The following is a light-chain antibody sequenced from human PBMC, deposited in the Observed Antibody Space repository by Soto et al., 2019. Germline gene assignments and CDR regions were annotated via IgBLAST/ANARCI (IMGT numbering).Light chain of an antibody. CDR1: QGISSY. CDR2: AAS. J-gene: IGKJ5*01. V-gene: IGKV1-9*01. Sequence: DIQLTQSPSFLSTSVGDRVTITCRASQGISSYLGWYQQKPGKAPKLLIYAASTLQSGVPSRFSGSGSGTEFTLTISSLQPEDFATYFCQQLNGYPITFGQGTRLEIK. CDR3: QQLNGYPIT.